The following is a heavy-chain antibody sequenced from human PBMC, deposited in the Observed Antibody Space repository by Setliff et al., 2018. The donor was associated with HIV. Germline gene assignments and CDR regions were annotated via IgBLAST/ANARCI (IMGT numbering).Heavy chain of an antibody. J-gene: IGHJ4*02. D-gene: IGHD2-15*01. Sequence: SETLSLTCTVSGGSIRSHYWSWIRQPAGKGLEWIGHIYTSGSTNYNPSLKSRVTISVDTSKNQFSLKLRSVTDADTAVYYCAKVGPGLPNYFDSWGQGTLVTVSS. CDR1: GGSIRSHY. CDR2: IYTSGST. CDR3: AKVGPGLPNYFDS. V-gene: IGHV4-4*07.